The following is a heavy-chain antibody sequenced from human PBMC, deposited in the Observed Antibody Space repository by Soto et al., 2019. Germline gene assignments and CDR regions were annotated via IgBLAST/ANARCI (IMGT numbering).Heavy chain of an antibody. CDR1: GFTFSSYW. J-gene: IGHJ6*03. CDR3: ARDRLHYYYMDV. CDR2: IKQDGSER. D-gene: IGHD4-17*01. Sequence: EVQLVESGGGLVQPGGSLRLSCAASGFTFSSYWMSWVRQAPGKGLEWVANIKQDGSERYYVDSVKGRFTISRDNAKNSLYLKMNSLRAEDTAVYYCARDRLHYYYMDVWGKGTTVTVSS. V-gene: IGHV3-7*01.